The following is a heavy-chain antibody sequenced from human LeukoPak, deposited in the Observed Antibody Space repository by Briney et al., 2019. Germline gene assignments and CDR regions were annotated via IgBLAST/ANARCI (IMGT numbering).Heavy chain of an antibody. Sequence: SQTLSLTCAVSGGSISSGGYSWSWIRQPPGKGLEWIGYIYQSGSTYYNPSLKSRVTISVDSSKNKFSLKLTSVTAADTAVYYCARAYYDSSARTYYFDYWGQGTLVTVSS. CDR3: ARAYYDSSARTYYFDY. CDR1: GGSISSGGYS. D-gene: IGHD3-22*01. CDR2: IYQSGST. V-gene: IGHV4-30-2*01. J-gene: IGHJ4*02.